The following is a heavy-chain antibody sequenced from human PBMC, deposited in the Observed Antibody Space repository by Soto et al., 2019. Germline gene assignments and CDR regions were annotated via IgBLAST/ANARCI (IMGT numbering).Heavy chain of an antibody. CDR1: GFTFSDHF. CDR3: ARIACSDRCCHMDN. J-gene: IGHJ4*01. V-gene: IGHV3-72*01. Sequence: PGGSLRLSCVASGFTFSDHFMDWVRQAPGKGLEWVGRIRNKSDDYITEYAASVKGRFTISRDDSKNSLYLQMNNLQTEDTYMYYCARIACSDRCCHMDNSGLGTLVTVSS. CDR2: IRNKSDDYIT. D-gene: IGHD2-15*01.